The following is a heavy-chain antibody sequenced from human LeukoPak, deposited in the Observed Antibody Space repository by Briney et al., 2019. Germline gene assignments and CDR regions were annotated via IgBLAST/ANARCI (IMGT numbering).Heavy chain of an antibody. Sequence: SETLSLTCTVSGDSISSYFWTWIRQPPEKGLEWIGYIYDSGSTNYNPSLKSRVTISVDTSKNQFSLNLNSVTAADTAVYYCARGPKTFYYDSRGYYYGDAFDIWGQGTMVTVSS. CDR1: GDSISSYF. J-gene: IGHJ3*02. CDR2: IYDSGST. CDR3: ARGPKTFYYDSRGYYYGDAFDI. D-gene: IGHD3-22*01. V-gene: IGHV4-59*01.